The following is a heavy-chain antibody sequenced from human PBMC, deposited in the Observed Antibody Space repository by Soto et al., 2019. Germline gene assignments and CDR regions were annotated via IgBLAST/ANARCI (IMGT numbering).Heavy chain of an antibody. Sequence: QVQLVQSGAEVKKPGSSVKVSCKASGGTFSSYAISWVRQAPGQGLEWMGGIIPIFGTANYAQKFQGRVRTAANESTRTADGGLSGLRSEDASVYYCASGVGGATWGGSYFDYWGQGTLVTVSS. D-gene: IGHD3-16*01. CDR3: ASGVGGATWGGSYFDY. CDR1: GGTFSSYA. CDR2: IIPIFGTA. J-gene: IGHJ4*02. V-gene: IGHV1-69*12.